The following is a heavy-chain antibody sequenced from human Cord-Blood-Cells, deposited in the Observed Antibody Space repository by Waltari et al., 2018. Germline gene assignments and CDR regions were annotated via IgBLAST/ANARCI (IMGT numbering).Heavy chain of an antibody. Sequence: QVQLVQSGAEVKKHGSSVKVSCRASGGPFSSYAITWVRQAPGQGLPWMGGSIPMFGSANSAQKFQGRVTIPWDEATGRAYMELSSLRSEETAVYYCARSGAMTTVTHADYWGQGTLVTVSS. CDR3: ARSGAMTTVTHADY. D-gene: IGHD4-17*01. V-gene: IGHV1-69*01. J-gene: IGHJ4*02. CDR2: SIPMFGSA. CDR1: GGPFSSYA.